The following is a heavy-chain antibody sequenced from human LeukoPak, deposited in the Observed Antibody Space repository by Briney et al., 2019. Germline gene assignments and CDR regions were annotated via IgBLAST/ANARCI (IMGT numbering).Heavy chain of an antibody. CDR1: GYTFTSYD. Sequence: SVKVSCKASGYTFTSYDINWVRQATGQGREWMGWMNPNSGNTGYAQKFQGRVTMTRNTSISTAYTELSSLRSEDAAVYYCARENCSGGSCYPTFDYWGQGTLVTVSS. J-gene: IGHJ4*02. CDR2: MNPNSGNT. V-gene: IGHV1-8*01. D-gene: IGHD2-15*01. CDR3: ARENCSGGSCYPTFDY.